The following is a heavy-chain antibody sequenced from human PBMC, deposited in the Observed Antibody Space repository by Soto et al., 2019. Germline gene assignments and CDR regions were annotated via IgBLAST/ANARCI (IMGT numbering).Heavy chain of an antibody. V-gene: IGHV3-7*05. J-gene: IGHJ4*02. Sequence: GGSLRLSCAASGFTFSSSWMTWVRQAPGKGLERVANINQDGGDKFYLDSVKGRFTISRDNAKNSLSLQLNSLRAEDTAIYYCARDILEWGQGTLVTVSS. CDR3: ARDILE. D-gene: IGHD3-9*01. CDR1: GFTFSSSW. CDR2: INQDGGDK.